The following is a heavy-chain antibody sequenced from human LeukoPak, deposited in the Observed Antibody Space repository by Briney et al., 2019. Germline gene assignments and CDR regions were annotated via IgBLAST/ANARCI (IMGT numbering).Heavy chain of an antibody. CDR3: ARGYDSSGYYHFDY. V-gene: IGHV4-34*01. J-gene: IGHJ4*02. D-gene: IGHD3-22*01. CDR1: GGSFSGYY. Sequence: PSETLSLTCAVYGGSFSGYYWSWIRQPPGKGLEWIGEINHSGSTNYNPSLKSRVTISVDTSKNQFSLKLSSVTAADTAVYYCARGYDSSGYYHFDYWGQGTLVTVSS. CDR2: INHSGST.